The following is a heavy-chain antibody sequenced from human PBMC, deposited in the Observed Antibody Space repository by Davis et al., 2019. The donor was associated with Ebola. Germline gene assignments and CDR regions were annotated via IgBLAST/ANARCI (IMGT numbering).Heavy chain of an antibody. CDR2: IYYSGST. D-gene: IGHD1-1*01. J-gene: IGHJ4*02. CDR1: GGSISSSSYY. Sequence: SETLSLTCTVSGGSISSSSYYWGWIRQPPGKGLEWIGYIYYSGSTYYNPSLKSRVTISVDTSKNQFSLKLSSVTAADTAVYYCARATLQAAWNDYWGQGTLVTVSS. CDR3: ARATLQAAWNDY. V-gene: IGHV4-39*01.